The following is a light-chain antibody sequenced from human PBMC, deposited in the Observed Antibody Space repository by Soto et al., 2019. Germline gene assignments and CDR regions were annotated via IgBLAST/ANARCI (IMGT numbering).Light chain of an antibody. CDR3: QQRSNWPIT. CDR2: GAS. CDR1: QSVRSN. V-gene: IGKV3-11*01. J-gene: IGKJ5*01. Sequence: EIVLTQSPVTLSVSPRERATLSCRASQSVRSNLAWYQQKPGQAPRLLISGASTRATGFPARFSGGGSGTDFTLTISSLEPEDFAVYYCQQRSNWPITFGQGTRLEIK.